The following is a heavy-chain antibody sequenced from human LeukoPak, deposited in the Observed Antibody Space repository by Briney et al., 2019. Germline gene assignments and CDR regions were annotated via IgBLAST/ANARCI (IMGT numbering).Heavy chain of an antibody. J-gene: IGHJ4*02. CDR3: ANAISSWYEHPFHY. V-gene: IGHV3-9*03. CDR2: ISWNSGSI. Sequence: GGSLRLSCAASGFTFDDYAMHWVRQAPGKGLEWVSGISWNSGSIGYADSVKGRFTISRDNAKNSLYPQMNSLRAEDMALYYCANAISSWYEHPFHYWGQGTLVTVSS. D-gene: IGHD6-13*01. CDR1: GFTFDDYA.